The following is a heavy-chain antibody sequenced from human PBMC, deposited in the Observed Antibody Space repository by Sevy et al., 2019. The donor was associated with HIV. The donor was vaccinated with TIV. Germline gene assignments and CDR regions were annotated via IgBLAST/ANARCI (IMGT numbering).Heavy chain of an antibody. Sequence: SETLSLTCTVSGGSISSLYGNWIRQPPGKGLEWIANINYNGHINYNPSLKSRVTLSLDKSKNQFSLRLRSVTAADTAIYYCAGENARGRGYSWGQGTLVTVSS. V-gene: IGHV4-59*08. D-gene: IGHD3-10*01. CDR1: GGSISSLY. CDR3: AGENARGRGYS. J-gene: IGHJ4*02. CDR2: INYNGHI.